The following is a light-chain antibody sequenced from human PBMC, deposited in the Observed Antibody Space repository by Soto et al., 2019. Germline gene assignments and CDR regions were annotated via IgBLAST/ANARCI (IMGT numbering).Light chain of an antibody. Sequence: EIVLTQSPGTLSLSPGERATLSCRASHSVRSAYLAWYQQKPGQPPRLLIYGASSRATGIPDRFSGSGSGTGFTLTISRLEPEDFAVFYCQQYASSPLTFGGGTKVEI. V-gene: IGKV3-20*01. CDR3: QQYASSPLT. CDR2: GAS. CDR1: HSVRSAY. J-gene: IGKJ4*01.